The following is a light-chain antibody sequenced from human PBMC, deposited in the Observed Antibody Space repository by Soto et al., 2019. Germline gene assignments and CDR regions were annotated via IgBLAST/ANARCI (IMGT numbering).Light chain of an antibody. CDR2: RAS. V-gene: IGKV3-20*01. CDR3: QQYGGSPMYT. CDR1: QSVSSNY. Sequence: EIVLTQSPGTLSLSPGERATLSCRASQSVSSNYLAWYQHKPGQAPRLLIYRASSRATGIPDRFSGSGSGTDFTLTISRLEPEDSAVYYCQQYGGSPMYTFGQGTILEIK. J-gene: IGKJ2*01.